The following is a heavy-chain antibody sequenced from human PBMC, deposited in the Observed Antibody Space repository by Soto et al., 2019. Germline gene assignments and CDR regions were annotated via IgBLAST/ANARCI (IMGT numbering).Heavy chain of an antibody. D-gene: IGHD6-13*01. CDR2: ISYDGSNK. CDR3: ARDLGTSIAAAGPALGY. V-gene: IGHV3-30-3*01. J-gene: IGHJ4*02. CDR1: GFTFSSYA. Sequence: QVQLVESGGGVVQPGGSLRLSCAASGFTFSSYAMHWVRQAPGKGLEGVAVISYDGSNKYYADSVKGRFTISRDNSKNTLYLQMNSLRAEDTAVYYCARDLGTSIAAAGPALGYWGQGTLVTVSS.